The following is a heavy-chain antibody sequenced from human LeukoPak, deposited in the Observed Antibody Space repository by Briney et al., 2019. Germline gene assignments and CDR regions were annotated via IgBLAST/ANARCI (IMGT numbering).Heavy chain of an antibody. D-gene: IGHD1-26*01. CDR3: ARGIVGATEVYFDY. J-gene: IGHJ4*02. CDR1: GYSISSGYY. Sequence: PSETLSLTCTVSGYSISSGYYWGWIRQPPGKGLEWIGSIYHSGSTYYNPSLKSRVTISVDTSKNQFSLKLSSVTAADTAVYYCARGIVGATEVYFDYWGQGTLVTVSS. V-gene: IGHV4-38-2*02. CDR2: IYHSGST.